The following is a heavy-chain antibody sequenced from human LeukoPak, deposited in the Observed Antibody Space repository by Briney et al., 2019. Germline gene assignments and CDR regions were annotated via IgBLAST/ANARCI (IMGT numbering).Heavy chain of an antibody. V-gene: IGHV4-39*07. Sequence: SETLSLTCTVSGYSISSSSYYWGWIRQPPGKGLEWIGSIYYSGSTYYNPSLKSRVTISVDTSKNQFSLKLSSVTAADTAVYYCARDILALGDWGQGALVTVSS. CDR1: GYSISSSSYY. D-gene: IGHD3-3*02. J-gene: IGHJ1*01. CDR2: IYYSGST. CDR3: ARDILALGD.